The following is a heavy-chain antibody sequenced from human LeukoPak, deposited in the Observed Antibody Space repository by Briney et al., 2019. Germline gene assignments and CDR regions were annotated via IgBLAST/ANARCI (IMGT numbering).Heavy chain of an antibody. CDR2: ISAYNGNT. D-gene: IGHD3-10*01. CDR1: GYTFTSYG. Sequence: ASVKVSCKASGYTFTSYGISWVRQAPGQGLEWMGWISAYNGNTNYAQKLQGRVTMTTDTSTSTAYMELSSLRSDDTAVYYCARVGYGSGSYYLQDYYYYYYMDVWGKGTTVTVSS. CDR3: ARVGYGSGSYYLQDYYYYYYMDV. J-gene: IGHJ6*03. V-gene: IGHV1-18*01.